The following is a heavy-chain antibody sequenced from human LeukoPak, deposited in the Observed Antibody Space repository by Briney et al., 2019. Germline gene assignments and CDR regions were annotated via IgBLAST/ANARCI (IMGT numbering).Heavy chain of an antibody. CDR2: ISYDGSNK. J-gene: IGHJ4*02. D-gene: IGHD1-26*01. Sequence: GGSLRLSCAASGFTFSSYAMHWVRQAPGKGLEWVAVISYDGSNKYYADSVKGRFTISRDNSKNTLYLQMNSLRAEDTAVYYCARGGLSGSYYYFDYWGQGTLVTVSS. V-gene: IGHV3-30*01. CDR3: ARGGLSGSYYYFDY. CDR1: GFTFSSYA.